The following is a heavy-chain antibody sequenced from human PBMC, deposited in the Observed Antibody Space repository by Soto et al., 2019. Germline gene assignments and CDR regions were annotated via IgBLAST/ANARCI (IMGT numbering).Heavy chain of an antibody. Sequence: GGSLRLSCAASGFTFSSYVMTWVRQAQGKGLEWVSTISGSGGTTYYADSVKGRFTISRDNSKNTLFLQMNSLRVEETAIYYCAKDPNNLASPSYYGMDVWGHGTPVTV. V-gene: IGHV3-23*01. CDR3: AKDPNNLASPSYYGMDV. J-gene: IGHJ6*02. CDR2: ISGSGGTT. CDR1: GFTFSSYV.